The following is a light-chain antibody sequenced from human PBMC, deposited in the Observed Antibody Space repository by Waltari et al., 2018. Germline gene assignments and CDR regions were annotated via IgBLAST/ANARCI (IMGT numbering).Light chain of an antibody. J-gene: IGKJ1*01. Sequence: DIQMTQSPSSLSASVGDRVTITCRASQSINSYLNWYQQKPGKAPNLLIYAASSLHSGVLSRFSGSGSGTGFTLTISSLQPEDFAMYYCQQSYSSPRTFGQGTKVEI. V-gene: IGKV1-39*01. CDR3: QQSYSSPRT. CDR1: QSINSY. CDR2: AAS.